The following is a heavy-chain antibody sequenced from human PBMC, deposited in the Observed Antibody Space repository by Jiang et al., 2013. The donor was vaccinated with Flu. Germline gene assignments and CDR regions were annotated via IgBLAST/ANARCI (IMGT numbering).Heavy chain of an antibody. Sequence: SYYWSWIRQPREGTGVDWVYHYSGSTNYNPSLKSRVTISVDTSKNQFSLKLSSVTAADTAVYYCARGPLGTVVFDYWGQGTLVTVSS. V-gene: IGHV4-59*01. D-gene: IGHD2-2*01. J-gene: IGHJ4*02. CDR1: SYY. CDR3: ARGPLGTVVFDY. CDR2: HYSGST.